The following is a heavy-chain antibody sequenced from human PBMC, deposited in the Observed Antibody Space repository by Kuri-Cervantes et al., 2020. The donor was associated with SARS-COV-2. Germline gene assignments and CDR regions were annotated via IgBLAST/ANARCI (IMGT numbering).Heavy chain of an antibody. D-gene: IGHD4-17*01. CDR1: GGSFSGYY. CDR3: ARLSTVTDNYGMDV. Sequence: SQTLSLTCAVYGGSFSGYYWSWIRQPPGKGLEWIGEINHSGSTNYNPSLKSRVTISVDTSKNQFSLKLSSVTAAGTAVYYCARLSTVTDNYGMDVWGQGTTVTVSS. CDR2: INHSGST. J-gene: IGHJ6*02. V-gene: IGHV4-34*01.